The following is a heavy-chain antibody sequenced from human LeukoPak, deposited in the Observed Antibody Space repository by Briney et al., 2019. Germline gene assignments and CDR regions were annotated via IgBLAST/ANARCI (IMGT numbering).Heavy chain of an antibody. Sequence: GGSLRLSCAASGFTVSSNYMSWVRQAPGKGLERVSVIYSGGSTYYADSVKGRFTISRDNSKNTLYLQMNSLRAEDTAVYYCARGDSGSYYFDYWGQGTLVTVSS. CDR3: ARGDSGSYYFDY. CDR1: GFTVSSNY. CDR2: IYSGGST. J-gene: IGHJ4*02. D-gene: IGHD1-26*01. V-gene: IGHV3-66*01.